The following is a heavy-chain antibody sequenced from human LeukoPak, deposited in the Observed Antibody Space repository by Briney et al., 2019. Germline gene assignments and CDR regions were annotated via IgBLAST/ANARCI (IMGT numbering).Heavy chain of an antibody. CDR2: IIPFFGTA. CDR3: ARGQYYDFWSGYLARDPDLDY. J-gene: IGHJ4*02. D-gene: IGHD3-3*01. CDR1: GGTFSSYA. V-gene: IGHV1-69*13. Sequence: GASVKVSCKASGGTFSSYAISWVRQAPGQGLEWMGGIIPFFGTANYAQKFQGRVTITADESTSTAYMELSSLRSEDTAVYYCARGQYYDFWSGYLARDPDLDYWGQGTLVTVS.